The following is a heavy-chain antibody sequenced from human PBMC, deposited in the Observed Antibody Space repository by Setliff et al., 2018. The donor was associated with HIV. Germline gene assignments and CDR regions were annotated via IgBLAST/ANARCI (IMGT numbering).Heavy chain of an antibody. V-gene: IGHV5-51*01. CDR2: IFPGDSDT. J-gene: IGHJ6*03. D-gene: IGHD4-17*01. CDR1: GYNFNTDW. CDR3: ASLRGDYVGQYYYYMAI. Sequence: GESLKISCKGPGYNFNTDWIVWVRQIPGKGLEWMGSIFPGDSDTRYSPSFEDQVTISVDKSISTAYLQWRSLKTSDTAFYYCASLRGDYVGQYYYYMAIWGKGTTVTVSS.